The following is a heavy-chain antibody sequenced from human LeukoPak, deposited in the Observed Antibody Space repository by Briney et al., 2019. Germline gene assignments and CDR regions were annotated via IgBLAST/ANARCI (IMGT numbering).Heavy chain of an antibody. CDR1: GGTFSSYA. CDR2: IIPIFGTA. J-gene: IGHJ5*02. CDR3: ATGGGSSWQFNWFDP. V-gene: IGHV1-69*05. D-gene: IGHD6-13*01. Sequence: SVKVSCKASGGTFSSYAISWVRQAPGQGLEWMGGIIPIFGTANYAQKFQGRVTITTDESTSTAYMELGSLRSEDTAVYYCATGGGSSWQFNWFDPWGQGTLVTVSS.